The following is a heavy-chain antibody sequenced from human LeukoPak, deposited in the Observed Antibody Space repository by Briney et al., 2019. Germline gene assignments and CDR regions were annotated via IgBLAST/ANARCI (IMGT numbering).Heavy chain of an antibody. CDR1: GYTFTGYY. CDR2: INPNSGGT. CDR3: ARVPDRDGGYYFAFDI. V-gene: IGHV1-2*02. Sequence: GASVKVSCKSSGYTFTGYYMHWVRQAPGQGLEWMGWINPNSGGTNYAQKFQGRVTITRDTSASTAYMELSSLRSEDTAVYYCARVPDRDGGYYFAFDIWGQGTMVTVSS. D-gene: IGHD3-22*01. J-gene: IGHJ3*02.